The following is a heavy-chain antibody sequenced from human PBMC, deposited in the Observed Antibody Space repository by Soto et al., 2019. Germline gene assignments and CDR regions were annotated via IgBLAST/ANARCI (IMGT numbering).Heavy chain of an antibody. CDR2: ISDDGSST. Sequence: DVQLGDSGGGVVQPGGSLRLSWAASGFTLSSYWMHWVRQAPGKGLVWVLRISDDGSSTTYADSVRGRFTIARDNPKNTLYLEISCLRADDTGGYYCARRHGSVFDNWAQGNLVTVAS. J-gene: IGHJ4*02. V-gene: IGHV3-74*03. D-gene: IGHD5-12*01. CDR1: GFTLSSYW. CDR3: ARRHGSVFDN.